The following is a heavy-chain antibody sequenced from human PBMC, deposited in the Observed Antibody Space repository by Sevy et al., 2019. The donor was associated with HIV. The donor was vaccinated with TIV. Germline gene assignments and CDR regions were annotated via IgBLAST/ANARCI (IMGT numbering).Heavy chain of an antibody. CDR2: IRNKANSYAT. CDR3: TRREMGSSSWYPYFDS. D-gene: IGHD6-13*01. CDR1: GFTFSGSA. J-gene: IGHJ4*02. Sequence: GGSLRLSCAASGFTFSGSAIHWVRHASGKGLEWIGRIRNKANSYATAYAESVKGRFTISRDDSKNTAYLQMNSLKTDDTAVYYCTRREMGSSSWYPYFDSWGQGTLVTVSS. V-gene: IGHV3-73*01.